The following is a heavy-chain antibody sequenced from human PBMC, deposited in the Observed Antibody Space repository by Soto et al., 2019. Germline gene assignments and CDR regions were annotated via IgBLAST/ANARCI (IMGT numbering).Heavy chain of an antibody. CDR3: ARTRSSGSLIDY. CDR1: GGTFSSYA. Sequence: SVKVSCKASGGTFSSYAISWVRQAPGQGLEWMGGIIPIFGTANYAQKFQGRVTITADESTSTAYMELSSLRSEDTAVYYCARTRSSGSLIDYWGQGTLVTVSS. CDR2: IIPIFGTA. J-gene: IGHJ4*02. V-gene: IGHV1-69*13. D-gene: IGHD3-22*01.